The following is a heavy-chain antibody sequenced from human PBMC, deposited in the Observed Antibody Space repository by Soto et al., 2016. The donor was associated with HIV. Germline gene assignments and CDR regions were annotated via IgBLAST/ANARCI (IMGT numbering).Heavy chain of an antibody. J-gene: IGHJ4*02. CDR2: ISSSSSYI. D-gene: IGHD6-13*01. CDR1: GFTFSSYT. CDR3: AREPIAAEDY. V-gene: IGHV3-21*01. Sequence: EVQLVESGGGLVKRGGSLRLSCAASGFTFSSYTMNWVRQAPGKGLEWVSSISSSSSYIYYADSVKGRFTISRDNAKNSLYLQMNSLRADDTAVYYCAREPIAAEDYWGQGTLVTVSS.